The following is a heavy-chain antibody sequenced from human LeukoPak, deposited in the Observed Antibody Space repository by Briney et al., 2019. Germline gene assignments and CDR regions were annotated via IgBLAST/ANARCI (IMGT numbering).Heavy chain of an antibody. CDR1: GYTFTSYY. CDR2: INPSGGST. CDR3: ARAQMATSSGAAFDI. V-gene: IGHV1-46*01. Sequence: VASVKVSCKGSGYTFTSYYMHWVRQAPGQGLEGMGIINPSGGSTSYAQKFQGRVTMTRDTSTSTVYMELSSLRSEDTAVYYCARAQMATSSGAAFDIWGQGTMVTVSS. J-gene: IGHJ3*02. D-gene: IGHD5-24*01.